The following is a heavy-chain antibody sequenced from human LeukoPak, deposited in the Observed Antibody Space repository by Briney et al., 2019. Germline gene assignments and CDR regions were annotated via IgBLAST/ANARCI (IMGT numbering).Heavy chain of an antibody. CDR3: ARRDSSGWNYFDS. D-gene: IGHD6-19*01. V-gene: IGHV4-59*08. Sequence: SETLPFTCAVSGGSISTYYWTWIRQPPGKELECIGYIDYSGNTNYNPSLKSRVTISVDTTENQFSLQLRSVTAADTAVYYCARRDSSGWNYFDSWGQGTLVTVSS. CDR1: GGSISTYY. CDR2: IDYSGNT. J-gene: IGHJ4*02.